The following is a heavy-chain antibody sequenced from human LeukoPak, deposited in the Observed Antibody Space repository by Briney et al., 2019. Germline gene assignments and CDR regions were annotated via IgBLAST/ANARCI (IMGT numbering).Heavy chain of an antibody. CDR3: ARDGGNWNYFDY. Sequence: PSETLSLTCTVSGGSISSGGHYWSWIRQPPGKGLEWIGYIYYSGSTNYNPSLKSRVTISVDTSKNQFSLKLSPVTAADTAVYYCARDGGNWNYFDYWGQGTLVTVSS. D-gene: IGHD1-20*01. J-gene: IGHJ4*02. CDR2: IYYSGST. CDR1: GGSISSGGHY. V-gene: IGHV4-61*08.